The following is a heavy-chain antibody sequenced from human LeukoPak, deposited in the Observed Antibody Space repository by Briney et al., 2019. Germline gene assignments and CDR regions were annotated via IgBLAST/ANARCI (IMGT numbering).Heavy chain of an antibody. J-gene: IGHJ4*02. CDR3: ARDLDWILFDY. V-gene: IGHV3-74*03. CDR2: VRPEGTTT. CDR1: GFTFSTYW. Sequence: GGSLRLSCAASGFTFSTYWMHWVRQAPGKGLVWVSRVRPEGTTTAYADSAKGRFTISRDNAKNTLFLQMNSLSAEDTAVYYCARDLDWILFDYWGQGTLVTVSS. D-gene: IGHD3-9*01.